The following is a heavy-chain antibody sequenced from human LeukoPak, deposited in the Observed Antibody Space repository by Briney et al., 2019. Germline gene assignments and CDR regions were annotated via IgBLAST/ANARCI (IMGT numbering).Heavy chain of an antibody. CDR1: GGSISSTTYY. D-gene: IGHD6-19*01. J-gene: IGHJ4*02. CDR3: ARNPGIAVAGSSYYFDY. V-gene: IGHV4-39*07. Sequence: SETLSLTCTVSGGSISSTTYYWGWIRQPPGKGLEWIGSIYYSGTTYYNPSLKSRVTISVDTSKNQFSLKLSSVTAADTAVYYCARNPGIAVAGSSYYFDYWGQGTLVTVSS. CDR2: IYYSGTT.